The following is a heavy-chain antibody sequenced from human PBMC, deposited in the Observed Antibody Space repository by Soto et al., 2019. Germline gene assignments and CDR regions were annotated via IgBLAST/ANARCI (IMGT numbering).Heavy chain of an antibody. CDR1: GGTFSSYA. D-gene: IGHD5-18*01. J-gene: IGHJ6*02. V-gene: IGHV1-69*13. Sequence: GASVKVSCKASGGTFSSYAISWVRQAPGQGLEWMGGIIPIFGTANYAQKFQGRVTITADESTSTAYMELSSLRSEDTAVYYCAEEPGYSYGRYYYGTDVWGQGTTVTVSS. CDR2: IIPIFGTA. CDR3: AEEPGYSYGRYYYGTDV.